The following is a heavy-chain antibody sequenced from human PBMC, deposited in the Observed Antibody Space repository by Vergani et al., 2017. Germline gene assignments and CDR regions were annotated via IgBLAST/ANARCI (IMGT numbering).Heavy chain of an antibody. CDR3: ARNPYCGGDCYSDAFDI. CDR2: IYYSWST. J-gene: IGHJ3*02. V-gene: IGHV4-59*01. CDR1: GGSISSYY. Sequence: QVQLQESGPGLVKPSETLSLTCTVSGGSISSYYWSWIRQPPGKGLEWIGYIYYSWSTNYNPSLKSQVTISVDTSKNQFSLKLSSVTAADTAVYYCARNPYCGGDCYSDAFDIWGQGTMVTVSS. D-gene: IGHD2-21*02.